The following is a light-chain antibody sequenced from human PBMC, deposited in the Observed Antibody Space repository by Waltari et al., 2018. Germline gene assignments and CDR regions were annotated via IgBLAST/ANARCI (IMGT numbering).Light chain of an antibody. CDR1: QSVSRS. J-gene: IGKJ1*01. CDR3: QHYVRLPAT. CDR2: GTS. V-gene: IGKV3-20*01. Sequence: IVLTQSTGTLSLSPGERATLSCRASQSVSRSLAWYQQKPGQAPKLLIYGTSTRATGIPDRFSGSGSETDFSITVSSLEPEDFAIYFCQHYVRLPATFGQGTKVEIK.